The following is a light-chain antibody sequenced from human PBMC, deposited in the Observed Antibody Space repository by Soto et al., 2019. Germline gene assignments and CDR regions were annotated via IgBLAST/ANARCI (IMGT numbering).Light chain of an antibody. CDR3: SSYKSSSTVVV. V-gene: IGLV2-14*01. CDR1: SSDVGGYNY. J-gene: IGLJ2*01. CDR2: DVS. Sequence: QSALTQPASVSGSPGQSITISCTGTSSDVGGYNYVSWYQQYPGKAPKLMIYDVSNRPSGVSNRFSGSKSGNTASLTISGLQAEDEADYYCSSYKSSSTVVVFGGGTKLTVL.